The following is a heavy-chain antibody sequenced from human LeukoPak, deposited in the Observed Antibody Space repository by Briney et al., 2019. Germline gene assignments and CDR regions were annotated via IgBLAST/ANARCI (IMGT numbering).Heavy chain of an antibody. CDR3: ARGGSTYYYDSTGQAFDY. CDR1: GGSISIYY. J-gene: IGHJ4*02. V-gene: IGHV4-59*01. Sequence: SETLSLTCTVSGGSISIYYWSWIQQPPGKGLEWIGYIHYSGSTNYNASLKSRVTLSVDTSKNQFSLKLSSVTAADTAVYYCARGGSTYYYDSTGQAFDYWGQGTLVTVSS. CDR2: IHYSGST. D-gene: IGHD3-22*01.